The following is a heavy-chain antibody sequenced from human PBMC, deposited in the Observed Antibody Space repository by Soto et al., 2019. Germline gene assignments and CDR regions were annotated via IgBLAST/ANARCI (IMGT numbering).Heavy chain of an antibody. J-gene: IGHJ4*02. CDR1: GFTFSNAW. Sequence: GGSLRLSCAASGFTFSNAWMSWVRQAPGKGLEWVGRIKSKTDGGTTDYAAPVKGRFTSSSDDSKNTLYLQMNSLKTEDTAVYYCTTESIAAAGTLDYWGQGTLVTVSS. CDR2: IKSKTDGGTT. D-gene: IGHD6-13*01. CDR3: TTESIAAAGTLDY. V-gene: IGHV3-15*01.